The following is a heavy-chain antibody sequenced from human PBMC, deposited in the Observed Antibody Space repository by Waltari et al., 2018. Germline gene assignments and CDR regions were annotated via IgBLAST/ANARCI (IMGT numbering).Heavy chain of an antibody. Sequence: EVQLLESGGGLVQPGGSLRLSCAASGFTFSSYAMSWVRQAPGKGLEWVSVIYSGGSTYYADSVKGRFTISRDNSKNTLYLQMNSLRAEDTAVYYCAKNLHEYCGGDCYSRVNWFDPWGQGTLVTVSS. CDR3: AKNLHEYCGGDCYSRVNWFDP. CDR2: IYSGGST. D-gene: IGHD2-21*01. V-gene: IGHV3-23*03. J-gene: IGHJ5*02. CDR1: GFTFSSYA.